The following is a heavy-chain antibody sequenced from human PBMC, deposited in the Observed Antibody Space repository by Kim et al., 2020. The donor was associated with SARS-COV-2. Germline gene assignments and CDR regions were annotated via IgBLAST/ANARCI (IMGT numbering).Heavy chain of an antibody. D-gene: IGHD3-10*01. J-gene: IGHJ6*02. Sequence: SETLSLTCTVSGGSISSYYWSWIRQPPGKGLEWIGYIYYSGSTNYNPSLKSRVTISVDTSKNQFSLKLSSVTAADTAVYYCARAGFGELPPPYYYYYGMDVWGQGTTVTVSS. CDR3: ARAGFGELPPPYYYYYGMDV. CDR2: IYYSGST. V-gene: IGHV4-59*01. CDR1: GGSISSYY.